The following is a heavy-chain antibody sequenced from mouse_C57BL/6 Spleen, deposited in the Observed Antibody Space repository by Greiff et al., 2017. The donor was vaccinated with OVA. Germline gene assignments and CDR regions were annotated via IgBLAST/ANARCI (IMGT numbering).Heavy chain of an antibody. D-gene: IGHD2-3*01. CDR2: IYPRSGNT. Sequence: VQLQQSGAELARPGASVKLSCKASGYTFTSYGISWVKQRTGQGLEWIGEIYPRSGNTYYNEKFKGKATLTADKSSSKAYMELRSLTSEDSAVYFCAKGGDGYYWYFDVWGTGTTVTVSS. CDR1: GYTFTSYG. V-gene: IGHV1-81*01. CDR3: AKGGDGYYWYFDV. J-gene: IGHJ1*03.